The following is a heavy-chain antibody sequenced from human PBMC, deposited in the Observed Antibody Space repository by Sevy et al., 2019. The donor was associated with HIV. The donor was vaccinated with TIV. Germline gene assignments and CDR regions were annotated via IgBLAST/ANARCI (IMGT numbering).Heavy chain of an antibody. CDR2: IYPGDSDT. V-gene: IGHV5-51*01. Sequence: GESLKISCKGSGYSFTSYWIGWVRQMPGKGLEWMGIIYPGDSDTRYSPSFQGLVTISADKSICTAYLQWSSLKASDTAMYYCARTSRGYSSGWFRDAFDIWGQGTMVTVSS. D-gene: IGHD6-13*01. CDR1: GYSFTSYW. J-gene: IGHJ3*02. CDR3: ARTSRGYSSGWFRDAFDI.